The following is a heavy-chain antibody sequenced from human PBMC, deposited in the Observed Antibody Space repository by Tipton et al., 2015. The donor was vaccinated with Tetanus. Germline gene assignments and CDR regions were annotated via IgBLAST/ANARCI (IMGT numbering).Heavy chain of an antibody. D-gene: IGHD2-2*01. CDR1: GYSFTDYY. J-gene: IGHJ4*02. V-gene: IGHV1-2*06. CDR3: ARGRVVPAANPIVN. CDR2: INPNSGGT. Sequence: QLVQSGPEVKKPGASVKVSCKASGYSFTDYYIHWVRQDPGQGLEWMGRINPNSGGTNYAQNFQGRVTMTRDTSISTAYMELSRLRSDDTAVYYCARGRVVPAANPIVNWGQGTLVTVSS.